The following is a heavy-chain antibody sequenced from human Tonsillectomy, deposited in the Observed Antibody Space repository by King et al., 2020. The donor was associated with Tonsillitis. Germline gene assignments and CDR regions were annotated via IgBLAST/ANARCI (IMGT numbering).Heavy chain of an antibody. J-gene: IGHJ4*02. CDR3: ARDRPPYSSSVDY. CDR1: GYTFTGYY. Sequence: HVQLVESGAEVKKPGASVKVSCKASGYTFTGYYMHWVRQAPGQGLEWMGWINPNSCGTNYAQKFQGRVTMTRDTSISTAYMERSRLRSDDTAVYYCARDRPPYSSSVDYWGQGTLVTVSS. V-gene: IGHV1-2*02. CDR2: INPNSCGT. D-gene: IGHD6-6*01.